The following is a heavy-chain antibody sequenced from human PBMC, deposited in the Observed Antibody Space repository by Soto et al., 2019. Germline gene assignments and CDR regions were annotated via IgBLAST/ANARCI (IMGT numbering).Heavy chain of an antibody. CDR1: GFTFDDYA. CDR3: AKDNMGYDFWSGSYYYYGMDV. CDR2: ISWNSGSI. D-gene: IGHD3-3*01. J-gene: IGHJ6*02. Sequence: EVQLVESGGGLAQPGRSLRLSCAASGFTFDDYAMHRVRQAPGKGLEWVSGISWNSGSIGYADSVKGRFTISRDNAKNSLYLQMNSLRAEDTALYYCAKDNMGYDFWSGSYYYYGMDVWGQGTTVTVSS. V-gene: IGHV3-9*01.